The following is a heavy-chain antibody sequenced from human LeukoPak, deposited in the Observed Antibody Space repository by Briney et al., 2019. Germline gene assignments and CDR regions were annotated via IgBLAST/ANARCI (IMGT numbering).Heavy chain of an antibody. CDR1: GVSISDGRYY. CDR3: ATPYCSSLSCLDVFNI. Sequence: SETLSLTCSASGVSISDGRYYWAWIRQRPGKGLEWIGYKYYSGSAKYDPSLKSRLTISIDTPKNQFSLHLSSVTAADTAMYYCATPYCSSLSCLDVFNICGHGTMVTVSS. CDR2: KYYSGSA. J-gene: IGHJ3*02. V-gene: IGHV4-31*03. D-gene: IGHD2-2*01.